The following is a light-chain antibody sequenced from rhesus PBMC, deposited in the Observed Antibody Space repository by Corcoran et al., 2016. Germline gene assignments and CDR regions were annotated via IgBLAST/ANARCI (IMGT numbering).Light chain of an antibody. J-gene: IGKJ2*01. Sequence: DIQMTQSPSSLSSSVGDKVTITCHASQGISSWLAWYQQKPGKAPKPLIDYASSLQIGVPSRFSGSGSGTDYTLPLSRLPPESFGTYYCQQVGALPYSFGQGAKVEVE. CDR2: YAS. V-gene: IGKV1-19*01. CDR1: QGISSW. CDR3: QQVGALPYS.